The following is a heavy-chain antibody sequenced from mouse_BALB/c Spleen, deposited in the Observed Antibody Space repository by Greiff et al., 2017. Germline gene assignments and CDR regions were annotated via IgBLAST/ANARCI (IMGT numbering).Heavy chain of an antibody. D-gene: IGHD2-1*01. V-gene: IGHV3-6*02. CDR2: ISYDGSN. Sequence: EVKVEESGPGLVKPSQSLSLTCSVTGYSITSGYYWNWIRQFPGNKLEWMGYISYDGSNNYNPSLKNRISITRDTSKNQFFLKLNSVTTEDTATYYCARDGVTTPWFAYWGQGTLVTVSA. CDR1: GYSITSGYY. CDR3: ARDGVTTPWFAY. J-gene: IGHJ3*01.